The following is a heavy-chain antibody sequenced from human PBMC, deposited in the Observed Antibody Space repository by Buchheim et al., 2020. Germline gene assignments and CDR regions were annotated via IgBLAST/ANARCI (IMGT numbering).Heavy chain of an antibody. CDR2: MSGSGGNT. D-gene: IGHD3-3*02. Sequence: EVQLLESGGGLVQPGGSLRLSCAASGFNFNSYAMSWVRQAPGKGLEWVSAMSGSGGNTYYSDSVNGRLTISRDSSKNTLYLQMNSLRVEDTAIYYCAKRAAGHFYYFDSWGQGIL. CDR3: AKRAAGHFYYFDS. CDR1: GFNFNSYA. J-gene: IGHJ4*02. V-gene: IGHV3-23*01.